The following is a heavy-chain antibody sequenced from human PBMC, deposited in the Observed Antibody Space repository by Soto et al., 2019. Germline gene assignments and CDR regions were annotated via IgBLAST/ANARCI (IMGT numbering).Heavy chain of an antibody. J-gene: IGHJ3*02. CDR3: ARSGWVVVAAEDAFDI. CDR1: GFTFSSYG. Sequence: QVQLVESGGGVVQPGRSLRLSCAASGFTFSSYGMHWVRQAPGKGLEWVAVIWYDGSNKYYADSVKGRFTISRDNSKNTLYLQMNSLRAEDTAVYYCARSGWVVVAAEDAFDIWGQGTMVTVSS. CDR2: IWYDGSNK. D-gene: IGHD2-15*01. V-gene: IGHV3-33*01.